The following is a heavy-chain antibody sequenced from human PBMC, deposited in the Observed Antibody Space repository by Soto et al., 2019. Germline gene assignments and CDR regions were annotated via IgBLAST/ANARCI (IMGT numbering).Heavy chain of an antibody. CDR3: AIDPGLYSGVWLQDGFDM. Sequence: ASVKVSCKASGYTFTSFSMHWVRQAPGQRLEWMGWINAGNGNTKYSQKFQGRATITRDTSASTAYIELSSLRSEDTAVYYFAIDPGLYSGVWLQDGFDMWGQGTMVTVSS. D-gene: IGHD6-13*01. CDR1: GYTFTSFS. J-gene: IGHJ3*02. CDR2: INAGNGNT. V-gene: IGHV1-3*01.